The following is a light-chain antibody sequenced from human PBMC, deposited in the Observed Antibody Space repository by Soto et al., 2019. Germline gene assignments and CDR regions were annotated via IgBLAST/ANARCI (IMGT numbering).Light chain of an antibody. CDR3: QQRNSWPLT. CDR1: QSVNNY. Sequence: EIVLTQSPASLSLSPGERATLSCRASQSVNNYLAWYQQRPGQAPRLLLYDASNRATGIPAKFSGSGSGTDFNLTISRLEPEDFAVYYCQQRNSWPLTFGGGTKVEIK. CDR2: DAS. J-gene: IGKJ4*01. V-gene: IGKV3-11*01.